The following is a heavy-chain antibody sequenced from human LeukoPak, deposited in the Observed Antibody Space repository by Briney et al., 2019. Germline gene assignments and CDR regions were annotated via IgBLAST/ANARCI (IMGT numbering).Heavy chain of an antibody. CDR3: ARDLGYCSSTSCPYPGRPFDP. J-gene: IGHJ5*02. V-gene: IGHV4-61*01. Sequence: PSETLSLTCTVSGGSISSSSYYWGWIRQPPGKGLEWIGYIYYSGSTNYNPSLKSRVTISVDTSKNQFSLKLSSVTAADTAVYYCARDLGYCSSTSCPYPGRPFDPWGQGTLVTVSS. D-gene: IGHD2-2*01. CDR1: GGSISSSSYY. CDR2: IYYSGST.